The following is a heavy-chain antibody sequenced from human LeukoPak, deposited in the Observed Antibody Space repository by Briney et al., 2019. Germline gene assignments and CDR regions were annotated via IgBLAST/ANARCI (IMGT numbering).Heavy chain of an antibody. CDR3: ARYPGASGDSFYFDY. D-gene: IGHD4-17*01. V-gene: IGHV4-59*02. Sequence: SETLSLTCTVSGGSVTTYHWSWIRQPPGKGLEWIGYIYYSGSINYNPSLNSRVTISLDTSKNEFSLKLRSVTAADTAVYYCARYPGASGDSFYFDYWGQGTRVTVSS. J-gene: IGHJ4*02. CDR2: IYYSGSI. CDR1: GGSVTTYH.